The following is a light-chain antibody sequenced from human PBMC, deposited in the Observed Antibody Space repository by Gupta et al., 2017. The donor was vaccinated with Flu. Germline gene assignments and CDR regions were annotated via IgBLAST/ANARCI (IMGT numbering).Light chain of an antibody. CDR2: DDS. CDR1: NIGSKS. CDR3: QVWDSSSDHWV. Sequence: GQTARITWGGNNIGSKSVDWYQQKPGQAPVLVVYDDSARPSGIPERFSGSNSGNTATLTISRVEAGDEADYYCQVWDSSSDHWVFGGGTKLSVL. J-gene: IGLJ3*02. V-gene: IGLV3-21*02.